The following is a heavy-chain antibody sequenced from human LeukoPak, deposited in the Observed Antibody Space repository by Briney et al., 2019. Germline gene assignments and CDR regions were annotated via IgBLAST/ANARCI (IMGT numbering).Heavy chain of an antibody. CDR1: GYTFTDYY. CDR2: INPNSGGT. CDR3: ARELSSSSSFDY. Sequence: ASVKVSCKASGYTFTDYYIHWVRQAPGQGLEWMGWINPNSGGTNYAQKFQGRVTMTRDTSISTAYMELSRLRSDDTAMYYCARELSSSSSFDYWGQGTLVTVSS. D-gene: IGHD6-6*01. V-gene: IGHV1-2*02. J-gene: IGHJ4*02.